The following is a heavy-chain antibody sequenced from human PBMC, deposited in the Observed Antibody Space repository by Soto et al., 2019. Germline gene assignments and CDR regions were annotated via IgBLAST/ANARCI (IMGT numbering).Heavy chain of an antibody. J-gene: IGHJ4*02. CDR3: ARHYNTVAFFDY. D-gene: IGHD1-20*01. Sequence: SETLSLTCSVSGASVSSSHYWGWIRQPPGKGLEWIGSVSYSGGPYYSPSFKSRTTIFVDTSNNQFSPRVRSVTATDTAVYFCARHYNTVAFFDYWGQGKLVTVSS. V-gene: IGHV4-39*01. CDR2: VSYSGGP. CDR1: GASVSSSHY.